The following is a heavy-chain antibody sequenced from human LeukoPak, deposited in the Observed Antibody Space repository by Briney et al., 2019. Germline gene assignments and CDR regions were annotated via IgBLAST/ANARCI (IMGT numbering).Heavy chain of an antibody. CDR1: GYTFTNYW. J-gene: IGHJ4*02. Sequence: GASVKVSCKASGYTFTNYWIQWVRQAPGQGLEWVALINPNDGSTTYAHKFQGRVTMTRDTSTSTVYMDLSSLTSEDTAVYYCAKGDAVAGTSDFDYWGQGTLVTVSS. CDR2: INPNDGST. D-gene: IGHD6-19*01. V-gene: IGHV1-46*01. CDR3: AKGDAVAGTSDFDY.